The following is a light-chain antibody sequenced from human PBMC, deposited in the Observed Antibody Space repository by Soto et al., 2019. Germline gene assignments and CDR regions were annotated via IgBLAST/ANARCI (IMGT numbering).Light chain of an antibody. CDR1: QSISVW. Sequence: DIQMTQSPSTLSASVGDRVTITCRASQSISVWLAWYQQKPGKAPKLLIYRTSTLESGVPSRFSGSGSGTEFTLTITSLQPDDFATYYCQQYNVYWTFGQGTKVESK. CDR2: RTS. CDR3: QQYNVYWT. V-gene: IGKV1-5*03. J-gene: IGKJ1*01.